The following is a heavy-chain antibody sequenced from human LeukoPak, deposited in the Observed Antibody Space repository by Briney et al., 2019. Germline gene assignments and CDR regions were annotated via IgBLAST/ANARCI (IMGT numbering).Heavy chain of an antibody. Sequence: PGGSLRLSCAASGFSFSDSAMHWVRQASGKGLEWVAHVRTKTDSYATTYSASVQGRFTISRDDSKNTAYLQMNSLKSGDTAVYYCTTRGDKYGLHYWGQGTLVTVSS. J-gene: IGHJ4*02. V-gene: IGHV3-73*01. D-gene: IGHD5-18*01. CDR2: VRTKTDSYAT. CDR3: TTRGDKYGLHY. CDR1: GFSFSDSA.